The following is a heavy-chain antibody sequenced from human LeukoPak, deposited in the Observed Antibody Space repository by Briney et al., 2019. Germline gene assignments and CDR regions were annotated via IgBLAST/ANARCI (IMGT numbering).Heavy chain of an antibody. Sequence: GGSLRPSCAASGFTFSSYGMHWVRQAPGKGLEWVAVISYDGSNKYYADSVKGRFTISRDNSKNTLYLQMNSLRAEDTAVYYCAKDWNHDFWSGYFDYWGQGTLVTVSS. V-gene: IGHV3-30*18. CDR3: AKDWNHDFWSGYFDY. CDR1: GFTFSSYG. J-gene: IGHJ4*02. D-gene: IGHD3-3*01. CDR2: ISYDGSNK.